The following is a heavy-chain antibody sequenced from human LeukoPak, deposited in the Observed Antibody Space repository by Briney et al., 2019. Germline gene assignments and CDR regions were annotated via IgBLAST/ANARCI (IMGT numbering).Heavy chain of an antibody. J-gene: IGHJ3*02. V-gene: IGHV4-39*01. D-gene: IGHD4-17*01. Sequence: KTSETLSLTCTVSGGSISSSVYYRGWIRQPPGKGLEWIGSIYSSGSTYYNPSLKSRVTISVDTSKNQFSLKLNSVTAADTAVYYCARRSFGDSAFDIWGQGTMVIVSS. CDR1: GGSISSSVYY. CDR2: IYSSGST. CDR3: ARRSFGDSAFDI.